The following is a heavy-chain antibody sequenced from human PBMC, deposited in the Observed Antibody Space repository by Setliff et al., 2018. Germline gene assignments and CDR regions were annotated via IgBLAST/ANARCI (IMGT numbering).Heavy chain of an antibody. Sequence: GGSLRLSCAASGFIFSSYDMHWVRQSTGKGLEWVSSIGPAGNTYYVDSVKGRFTISRDNAKNSLYLQMNSLRAEDTAVYYCARDTSPYGSGIFDYWGQGTLVTVSS. J-gene: IGHJ4*02. CDR2: IGPAGNT. D-gene: IGHD3-10*01. CDR3: ARDTSPYGSGIFDY. CDR1: GFIFSSYD. V-gene: IGHV3-13*01.